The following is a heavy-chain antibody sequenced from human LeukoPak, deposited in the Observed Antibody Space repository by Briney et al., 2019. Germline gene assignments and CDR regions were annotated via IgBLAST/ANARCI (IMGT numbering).Heavy chain of an antibody. D-gene: IGHD4-17*01. V-gene: IGHV1-2*02. CDR2: INPNSGGT. Sequence: ASVKVSCKASGYTFTGNYMHWVRQAPGQGLEWMGWINPNSGGTNYAQKFQGRVAMTRDTSISTAYMELSRLRSDDTAVYYCASHDYGDYELSYWGQGTLVTVSS. CDR3: ASHDYGDYELSY. CDR1: GYTFTGNY. J-gene: IGHJ4*02.